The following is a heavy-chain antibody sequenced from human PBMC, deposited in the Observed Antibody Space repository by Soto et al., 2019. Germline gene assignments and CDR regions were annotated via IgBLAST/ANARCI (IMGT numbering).Heavy chain of an antibody. Sequence: QVQLVQSGAEVKKPGASVTVSCKASGYTFTSSGINWVRQAPGQGLEWMGWISGYNGNTKYAQKFQGRVTMTTDTSTRTDYLELRSLRSADTAMFYCARDDIAARPTPDYWGQGTLVTVSS. V-gene: IGHV1-18*01. CDR3: ARDDIAARPTPDY. D-gene: IGHD6-6*01. CDR1: GYTFTSSG. CDR2: ISGYNGNT. J-gene: IGHJ4*02.